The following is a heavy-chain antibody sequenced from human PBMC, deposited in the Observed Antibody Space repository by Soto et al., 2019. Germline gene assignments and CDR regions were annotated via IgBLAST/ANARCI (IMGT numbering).Heavy chain of an antibody. CDR2: ISPGSRYP. CDR1: GFTFGAPY. Sequence: QVQLVESGGGLVPPGGSLRLSCAGSGFTFGAPYMSWIRQAPGKGLEWLSYISPGSRYPAYADSVKGRFTISRDNAKRSLYLQMMSLTAEDTAIYYCVRGGGGGLFDPWGQGTMVTVSS. V-gene: IGHV3-11*06. D-gene: IGHD2-15*01. J-gene: IGHJ5*02. CDR3: VRGGGGGLFDP.